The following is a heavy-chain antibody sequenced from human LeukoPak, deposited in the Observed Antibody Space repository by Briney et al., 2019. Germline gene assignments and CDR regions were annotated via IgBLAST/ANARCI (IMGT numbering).Heavy chain of an antibody. D-gene: IGHD5-18*01. V-gene: IGHV4-59*08. CDR2: IYYSGST. J-gene: IGHJ4*02. CDR1: GGSISSYY. Sequence: PSETLSLTCTVSGGSISSYYWSWIRQPPGKGLEWIGYIYYSGSTNYNPSLKSRVTISVDTSKNQFSLKLSSVTAADTAVYYCATQEGSWIQLAYPIFDYWGQGTLVTVSS. CDR3: ATQEGSWIQLAYPIFDY.